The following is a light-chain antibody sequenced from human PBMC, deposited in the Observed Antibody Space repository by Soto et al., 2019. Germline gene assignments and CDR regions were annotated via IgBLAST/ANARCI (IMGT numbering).Light chain of an antibody. V-gene: IGKV3-20*01. CDR1: QSLIISK. CDR2: GAS. Sequence: EIVLTQSPGTLSLSPGERATLSCRASQSLIISKLAWYQQRPGQAPRLLIYGASNRATRIPDRFSGSGSGTDFTLTISRLEPEDFAVYFCHQYGSSPFTFGPGTKVDTK. CDR3: HQYGSSPFT. J-gene: IGKJ3*01.